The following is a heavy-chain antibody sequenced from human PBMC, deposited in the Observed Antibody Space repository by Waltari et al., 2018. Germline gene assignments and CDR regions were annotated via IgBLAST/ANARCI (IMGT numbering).Heavy chain of an antibody. CDR1: GGSISSYY. Sequence: QVQLQESGPGLVKPSETLSLTCTVSGGSISSYYWSWIRQPPGKGLGWVGYTYYSGSTNYNPSLKSRVTISVDTSKNQFSLKLSSVTAADTAVYYCARAGYDSSGYYVLVDYWGQGTLVTVSS. CDR2: TYYSGST. J-gene: IGHJ4*02. V-gene: IGHV4-59*01. D-gene: IGHD3-22*01. CDR3: ARAGYDSSGYYVLVDY.